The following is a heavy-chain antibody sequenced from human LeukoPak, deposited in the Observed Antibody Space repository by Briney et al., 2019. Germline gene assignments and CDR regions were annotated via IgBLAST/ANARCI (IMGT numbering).Heavy chain of an antibody. Sequence: KASETLSLTCTVSGGSISSYYWSWIRQPPGKGLEWIGEINHSGSTNYNPSLKSRVTISVDTSKNQFSLKLSSVTAADTAVYYCARVAILYSSGWYFDYWGQGTLVTVSS. D-gene: IGHD6-19*01. CDR2: INHSGST. V-gene: IGHV4-34*01. CDR3: ARVAILYSSGWYFDY. CDR1: GGSISSYY. J-gene: IGHJ4*02.